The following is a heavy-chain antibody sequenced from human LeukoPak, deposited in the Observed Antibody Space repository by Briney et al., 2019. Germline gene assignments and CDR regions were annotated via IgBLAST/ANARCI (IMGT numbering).Heavy chain of an antibody. J-gene: IGHJ4*02. V-gene: IGHV3-23*01. CDR3: AKDFWYIVVVVAATPVPILDY. Sequence: QSGGSLRLSCAASGFTFSSYSMNWVRQAPGKGLEWVSAISGSGGSTYYADSVKGRFTISRDNSKNTLYLQMNSLRAEDTAVYYCAKDFWYIVVVVAATPVPILDYWGQGTLVTVSS. D-gene: IGHD2-15*01. CDR2: ISGSGGST. CDR1: GFTFSSYS.